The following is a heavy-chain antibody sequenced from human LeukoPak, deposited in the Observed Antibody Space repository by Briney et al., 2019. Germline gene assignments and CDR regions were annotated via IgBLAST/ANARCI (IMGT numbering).Heavy chain of an antibody. J-gene: IGHJ6*02. D-gene: IGHD3-10*01. V-gene: IGHV3-11*03. CDR2: ISSRSSTYT. CDR3: ARIGRSGFVLDV. CDR1: GFTFSDFY. Sequence: GGSLRLSCAASGFTFSDFYMSWIRQAPGKGPQWVSYISSRSSTYTDYADSVKGRFTIPRDNAKNSLFLQMNTLRADDTAVYYCARIGRSGFVLDVWGQGTTVTVSS.